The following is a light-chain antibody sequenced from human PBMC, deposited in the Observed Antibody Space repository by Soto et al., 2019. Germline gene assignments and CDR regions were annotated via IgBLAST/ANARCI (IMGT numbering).Light chain of an antibody. CDR2: GAS. CDR1: QSVSSSY. CDR3: QQYGSSSWT. V-gene: IGKV3-20*01. Sequence: EIVLTQSPGTPSLSPGERATLSFRASQSVSSSYFAWYQQRFGQAPRLLIYGASSRATGIPDRFSGSGSGTDFTLTISRLEPEDFAVYYCQQYGSSSWTFGQGTKVDIK. J-gene: IGKJ1*01.